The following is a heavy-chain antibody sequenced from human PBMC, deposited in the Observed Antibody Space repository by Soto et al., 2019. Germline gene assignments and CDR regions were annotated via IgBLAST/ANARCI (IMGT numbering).Heavy chain of an antibody. J-gene: IGHJ5*02. Sequence: PSETLSLTCAVYGGSISGYYWSWDRQPPGEGLEWIGEINHSGSTNYNPALKSRVTISVDKSKNQFSLKLSSVTAADTAVYYCARGMVRGVINRFDPWCQGTLVTVSS. CDR1: GGSISGYY. CDR3: ARGMVRGVINRFDP. D-gene: IGHD3-10*01. CDR2: INHSGST. V-gene: IGHV4-34*01.